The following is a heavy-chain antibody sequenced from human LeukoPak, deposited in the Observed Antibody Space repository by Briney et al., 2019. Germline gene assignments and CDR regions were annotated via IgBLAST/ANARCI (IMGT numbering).Heavy chain of an antibody. D-gene: IGHD1-26*01. Sequence: GGSLRLSCAASGFTFSSYSMNWVRQVPGKGLEWVSYISSSSSTIYYADSVKGRFTISRDNAKNSLYLQMNSLRDEDTAVYYCAVGSSGRLFFDYWGQGTLVTVSS. J-gene: IGHJ4*02. CDR3: AVGSSGRLFFDY. CDR1: GFTFSSYS. CDR2: ISSSSSTI. V-gene: IGHV3-48*02.